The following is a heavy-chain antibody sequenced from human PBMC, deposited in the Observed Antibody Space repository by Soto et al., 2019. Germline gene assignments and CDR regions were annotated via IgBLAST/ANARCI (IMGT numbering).Heavy chain of an antibody. J-gene: IGHJ4*02. D-gene: IGHD6-6*01. CDR2: ISSSSSYI. V-gene: IGHV3-21*01. CDR3: ARDRKVAAREFDY. CDR1: GFTFSSYS. Sequence: ESGGGLVKPGGSLRLSCAASGFTFSSYSMNWVRQAPGKGLEWVSSISSSSSYIYYADSVKGRFTISRDNAKNSLYLQMNSLRAEDTAVYYCARDRKVAAREFDYWGQGTLVTVSS.